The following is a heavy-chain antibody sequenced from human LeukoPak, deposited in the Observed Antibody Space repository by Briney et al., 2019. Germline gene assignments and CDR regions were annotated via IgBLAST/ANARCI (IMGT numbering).Heavy chain of an antibody. Sequence: PGGSLRLSCAASGFTFSSYVMSWVRQAPGKGLEWVSAISGSGSTYYADSVKGRFTISRDNSKNTLYLQMNSLRAENTAVYYCAKAHLPYGGKKMDYWGQGTLVTVSS. CDR1: GFTFSSYV. CDR3: AKAHLPYGGKKMDY. J-gene: IGHJ4*02. D-gene: IGHD4-23*01. CDR2: ISGSGST. V-gene: IGHV3-23*01.